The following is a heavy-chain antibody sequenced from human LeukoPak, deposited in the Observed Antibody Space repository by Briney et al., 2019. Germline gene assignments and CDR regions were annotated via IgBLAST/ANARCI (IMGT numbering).Heavy chain of an antibody. CDR3: ARRSGVITYYFDY. CDR2: INPNSGGT. CDR1: GYTFTGYY. D-gene: IGHD3-22*01. V-gene: IGHV1-2*02. J-gene: IGHJ4*02. Sequence: ASVKVSCKASGYTFTGYYMHWVRQAPGQGLEWMGWINPNSGGTNYAQKFQGRVTMTRDTSISTAYMELSRLRSDDTAVYYCARRSGVITYYFDYWGQGTLVTVSS.